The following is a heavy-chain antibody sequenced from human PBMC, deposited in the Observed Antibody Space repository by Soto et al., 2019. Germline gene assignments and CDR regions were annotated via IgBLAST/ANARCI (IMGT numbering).Heavy chain of an antibody. CDR3: ARDLQLVLTYYYYGMDV. J-gene: IGHJ6*02. Sequence: GGSLRLSCAASGFTFSSYSMNWVRQAPGKGLEWVSSISSSSSYIYYADSVKGRFTISRDNAKNSLYLQMNSLRAEDTAVYYCARDLQLVLTYYYYGMDVWGQGTTVTVSS. CDR2: ISSSSSYI. D-gene: IGHD6-6*01. V-gene: IGHV3-21*01. CDR1: GFTFSSYS.